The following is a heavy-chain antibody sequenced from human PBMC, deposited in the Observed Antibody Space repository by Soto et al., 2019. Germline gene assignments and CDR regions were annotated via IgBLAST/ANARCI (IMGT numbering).Heavy chain of an antibody. CDR3: AKDNLIAAAVSYWFDP. CDR1: GFTFCSYA. D-gene: IGHD6-13*01. J-gene: IGHJ5*02. V-gene: IGHV3-23*01. CDR2: ISGSGGST. Sequence: PGGSLRLSCAASGFTFCSYAMSWVRQAPGKGLEWVSAISGSGGSTYYADSVKGRFTISRDNSKNTLYLQMNSLRAEDAAVYYCAKDNLIAAAVSYWFDPWGQGTLVTVS.